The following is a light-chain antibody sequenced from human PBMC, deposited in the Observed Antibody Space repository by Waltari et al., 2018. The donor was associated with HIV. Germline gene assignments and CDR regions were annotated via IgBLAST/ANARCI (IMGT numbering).Light chain of an antibody. CDR2: VAS. Sequence: DIQMTQSPSSLSASVGDRVTITCRAGQSISNYLNWYQQNPGKAPKLLIYVASSLQSGVPSRFSGSGSGTDFTLTISSLQPEDFATYYCQQSYSSPRTFGQGTKVEIK. CDR1: QSISNY. CDR3: QQSYSSPRT. V-gene: IGKV1-39*01. J-gene: IGKJ1*01.